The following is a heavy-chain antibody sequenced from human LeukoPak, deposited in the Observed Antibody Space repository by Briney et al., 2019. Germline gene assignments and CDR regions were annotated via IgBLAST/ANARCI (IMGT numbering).Heavy chain of an antibody. Sequence: GGSLRLSCAASGFTFSSYGMPWVRKAPGKGLEWVAVIWYDGSNKYYADSVKGRFTISRDNSKNTLYLQMNGLRAEDTAVYYCARSPNYGDYSSVDYWGQGTLVTVSS. CDR1: GFTFSSYG. CDR2: IWYDGSNK. J-gene: IGHJ4*02. D-gene: IGHD4-17*01. CDR3: ARSPNYGDYSSVDY. V-gene: IGHV3-33*01.